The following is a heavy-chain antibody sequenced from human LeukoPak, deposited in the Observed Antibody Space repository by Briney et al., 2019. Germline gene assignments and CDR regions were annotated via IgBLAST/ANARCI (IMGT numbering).Heavy chain of an antibody. CDR2: FHNSGTS. CDR1: DDSISDYY. D-gene: IGHD3-16*01. V-gene: IGHV4-59*01. Sequence: SETLSLICTVSDDSISDYYRGWIRQPPGKGLEWIGYFHNSGTSTYNPSLKSRVTISADTSKNQFSLKLNSLTTADTAVYYCTRGAGWLIDYWGQGILVTVSS. CDR3: TRGAGWLIDY. J-gene: IGHJ4*02.